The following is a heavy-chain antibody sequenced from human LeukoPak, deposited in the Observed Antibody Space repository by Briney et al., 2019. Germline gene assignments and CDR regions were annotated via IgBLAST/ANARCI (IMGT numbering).Heavy chain of an antibody. J-gene: IGHJ6*02. D-gene: IGHD1-26*01. Sequence: PGGSLRLSCAVSGFTFSDYYMTWIRQAPGKGLEGVSYISGVASDIHNADSVKCRFTISRDNAKSSVYLPMNRLRAGETAVYYWARGGALGMDVWGQGTTVTVYS. V-gene: IGHV3-11*01. CDR3: ARGGALGMDV. CDR2: ISGVASDI. CDR1: GFTFSDYY.